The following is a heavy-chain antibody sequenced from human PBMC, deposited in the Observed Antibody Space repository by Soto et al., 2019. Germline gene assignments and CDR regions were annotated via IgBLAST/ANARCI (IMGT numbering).Heavy chain of an antibody. V-gene: IGHV3-23*01. CDR1: GFTFSNYA. D-gene: IGHD3-22*01. Sequence: VQLLESGGGLVQPGGSLRLSCAASGFTFSNYAMTWVRQAPGKGLEWVSAVSGSGSTTHYADSLKGRFIISRDNSKNTLYLQMNSLKADDTAVYYCAKDEGVTMSGLEGWGQGTLVTVSS. CDR2: VSGSGSTT. J-gene: IGHJ4*02. CDR3: AKDEGVTMSGLEG.